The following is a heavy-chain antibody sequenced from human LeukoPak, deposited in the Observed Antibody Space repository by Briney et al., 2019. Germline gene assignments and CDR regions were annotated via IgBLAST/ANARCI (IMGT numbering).Heavy chain of an antibody. J-gene: IGHJ4*02. V-gene: IGHV4-34*01. CDR1: GGSFSGYY. Sequence: SETLSLTCAVYGGSFSGYYWSWIRQPPGKGLEWIGEINHSGSTNYNPSLKSRVTISVDTSKNQFSLKLSSVTAADTAVYYCARGYYYDSSGYYLDYWGQGTLVTVSS. CDR2: INHSGST. D-gene: IGHD3-22*01. CDR3: ARGYYYDSSGYYLDY.